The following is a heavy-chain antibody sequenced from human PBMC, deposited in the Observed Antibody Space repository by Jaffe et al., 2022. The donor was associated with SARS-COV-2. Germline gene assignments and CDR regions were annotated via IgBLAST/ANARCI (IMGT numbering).Heavy chain of an antibody. CDR1: GGSISSYY. Sequence: QVQLQESGPGLVKPSETLSLTCTVSGGSISSYYWSWIRQPPGKGLEWIGYIYYSGSTNYNPSLKSRVTISVDTSKNQFSLKLSSVTAADTAVYYCAISSGWLHYWGQGTLVTVSS. J-gene: IGHJ4*02. V-gene: IGHV4-59*01. D-gene: IGHD6-19*01. CDR2: IYYSGST. CDR3: AISSGWLHY.